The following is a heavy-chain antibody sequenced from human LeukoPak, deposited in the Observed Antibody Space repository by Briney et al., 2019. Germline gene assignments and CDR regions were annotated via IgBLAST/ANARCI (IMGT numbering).Heavy chain of an antibody. CDR1: GYTFTGYY. J-gene: IGHJ4*02. Sequence: ASVKVSCKASGYTFTGYYMHWVRQAPGQGLEWMGWINPNSGGTNYAQKLQGRVTMTRDTSISTAYMELSRLRSDDTAVYYCARVGITMVRGVMKSPFGYWGQGTLVTVSS. V-gene: IGHV1-2*02. CDR2: INPNSGGT. CDR3: ARVGITMVRGVMKSPFGY. D-gene: IGHD3-10*01.